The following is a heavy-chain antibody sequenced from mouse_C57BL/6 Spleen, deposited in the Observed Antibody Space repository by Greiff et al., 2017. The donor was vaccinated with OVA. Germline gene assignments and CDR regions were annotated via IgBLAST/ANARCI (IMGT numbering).Heavy chain of an antibody. CDR1: GYTFTDYY. J-gene: IGHJ2*01. Sequence: EVQLQQSGPELVKPGASVKISCKASGYTFTDYYMNWVKQSHGKSLEWIGDINPNNGGTSYNQKFKGKATLTVDKSSSTAYMELRSLTSEDSAVYYCARDGTTVAEDYWGQGTTLTVSS. CDR2: INPNNGGT. D-gene: IGHD1-1*01. CDR3: ARDGTTVAEDY. V-gene: IGHV1-26*01.